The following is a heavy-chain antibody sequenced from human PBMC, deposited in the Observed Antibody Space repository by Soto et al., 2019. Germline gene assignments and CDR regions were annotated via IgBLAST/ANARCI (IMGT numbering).Heavy chain of an antibody. V-gene: IGHV3-49*03. D-gene: IGHD3-3*01. J-gene: IGHJ6*02. CDR2: IRSKVYGGTT. CDR3: TSTIFGVVIPGGYYYGMDV. Sequence: GGSLRLSCIASGFTFCDYAMSWFRQAPGKGLEWVGFIRSKVYGGTTEYAASVKGRFTISRDDSISIAYLQMNGLKTEDTAVYYCTSTIFGVVIPGGYYYGMDVWGQGTTVTVSS. CDR1: GFTFCDYA.